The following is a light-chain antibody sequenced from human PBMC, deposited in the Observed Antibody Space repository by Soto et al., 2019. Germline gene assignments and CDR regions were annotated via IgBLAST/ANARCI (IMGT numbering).Light chain of an antibody. CDR3: GTWDDRLDGNYV. CDR2: DND. V-gene: IGLV1-51*01. CDR1: SSNIGDNY. J-gene: IGLJ1*01. Sequence: QSVLTQPPSVSAAPGQQVTISCSGSSSNIGDNYVSWYQHLPGTAPKLVVYDNDRRPSGIPGRFSGSKSGTSATLVITGLQTGDEADHYCGTWDDRLDGNYVFGTGTKLTVL.